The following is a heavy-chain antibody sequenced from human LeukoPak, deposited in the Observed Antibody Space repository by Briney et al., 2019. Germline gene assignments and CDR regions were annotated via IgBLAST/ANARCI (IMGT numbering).Heavy chain of an antibody. J-gene: IGHJ5*02. CDR2: INPNSGGT. CDR3: ARRAFVVGTATRDLNWFDP. Sequence: GASVKVSCKASGYTFTGYYMHWVRQAPGQGLEWMGWINPNSGGTNYAQKFQGRVTMTRDTSISTAYMELSRLRSDDTAVYYCARRAFVVGTATRDLNWFDPWGQGTLVTVSS. CDR1: GYTFTGYY. V-gene: IGHV1-2*02. D-gene: IGHD2-21*02.